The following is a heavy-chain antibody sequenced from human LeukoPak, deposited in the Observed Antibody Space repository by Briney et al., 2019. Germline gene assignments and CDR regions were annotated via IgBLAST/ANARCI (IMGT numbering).Heavy chain of an antibody. CDR1: GFTFGDYA. J-gene: IGHJ6*03. CDR2: IRSKAYGGTT. D-gene: IGHD3-10*01. Sequence: GGSLRLSCTASGFTFGDYATSWVRQAPGKGLEWVGFIRSKAYGGTTEYAASVKGRFTISRDDSKSIAYLQMNSLKTEDTAVYYCTSSMVRGVQYYYYYYKDVWGKGTTVTVSS. V-gene: IGHV3-49*04. CDR3: TSSMVRGVQYYYYYYKDV.